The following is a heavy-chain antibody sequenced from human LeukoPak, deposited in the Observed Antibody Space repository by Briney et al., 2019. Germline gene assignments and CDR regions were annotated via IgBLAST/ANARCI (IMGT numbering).Heavy chain of an antibody. Sequence: GGSLRLSCAASGFTLSSYSMNWVRQAPGKGLEWVSYISSSSTHIYYADSVKGRFTISRDNARNSLYLQMNSLRAEDTAIYYCARSEHSSSSFDYWGQGTLVPVSS. V-gene: IGHV3-21*01. CDR1: GFTLSSYS. J-gene: IGHJ4*02. D-gene: IGHD6-6*01. CDR2: ISSSSTHI. CDR3: ARSEHSSSSFDY.